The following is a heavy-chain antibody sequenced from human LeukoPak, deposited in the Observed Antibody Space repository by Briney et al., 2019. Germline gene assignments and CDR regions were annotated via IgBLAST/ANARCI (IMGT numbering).Heavy chain of an antibody. Sequence: SETLSLTCTVSGGSISSYYWSWIRQPPGKGLEWIGYIYYSGSTNYNPSLKSRVTISVDTSKNQFSLKLSSVTAADTAVYYCARADYVNAFDIWGQGTMVTVSS. J-gene: IGHJ3*02. CDR1: GGSISSYY. D-gene: IGHD4-17*01. CDR2: IYYSGST. V-gene: IGHV4-59*01. CDR3: ARADYVNAFDI.